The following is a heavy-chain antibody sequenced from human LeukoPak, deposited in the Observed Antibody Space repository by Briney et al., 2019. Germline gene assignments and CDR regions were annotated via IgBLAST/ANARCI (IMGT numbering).Heavy chain of an antibody. CDR1: GFTFDDYA. Sequence: GGSLILSCAASGFTFDDYAMHWVRQAPGKGLEWVSGISWSSGSIAYADSVKGRFTISRDNAKNSLYLQMNSLRAEDMALYYCAKGYCSSTSCSGDYWGQGTLVTVSS. CDR2: ISWSSGSI. J-gene: IGHJ4*02. D-gene: IGHD2-2*01. CDR3: AKGYCSSTSCSGDY. V-gene: IGHV3-9*03.